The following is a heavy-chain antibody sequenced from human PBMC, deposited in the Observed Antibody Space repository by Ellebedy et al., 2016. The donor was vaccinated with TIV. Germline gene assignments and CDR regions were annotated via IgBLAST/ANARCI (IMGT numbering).Heavy chain of an antibody. CDR3: ARASMSGDEYYFDY. CDR1: GYTFTSYG. Sequence: ASVKVSCXASGYTFTSYGISWVRQAPGQGLEWMGIINPSGGSTSYAQKFQGRVTMTRDTSTSTVYMELSSLRSEDTAVYYCARASMSGDEYYFDYWGQGTLVTVSS. J-gene: IGHJ4*02. V-gene: IGHV1-46*01. CDR2: INPSGGST. D-gene: IGHD4-17*01.